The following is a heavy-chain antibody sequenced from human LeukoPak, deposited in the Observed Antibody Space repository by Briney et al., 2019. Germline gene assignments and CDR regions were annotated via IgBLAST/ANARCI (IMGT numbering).Heavy chain of an antibody. V-gene: IGHV4-34*01. CDR1: GGSFSGYY. J-gene: IGHJ4*02. Sequence: PSETLSLTCAVYGGSFSGYYWSWIRQPPGKGLEWIGEINHSGSTNYHPSLKSRVTISVDTSKNQFSLKLSSVTAADTAVYYCARGRSWHPSGNYFDYWGQGSLVTVSS. CDR2: INHSGST. D-gene: IGHD1-14*01. CDR3: ARGRSWHPSGNYFDY.